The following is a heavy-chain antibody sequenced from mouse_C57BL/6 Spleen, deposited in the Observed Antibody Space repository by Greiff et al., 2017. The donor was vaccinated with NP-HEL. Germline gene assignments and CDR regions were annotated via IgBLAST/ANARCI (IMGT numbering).Heavy chain of an antibody. J-gene: IGHJ4*01. V-gene: IGHV1-15*01. D-gene: IGHD2-1*01. CDR2: IDPETGGT. CDR3: TNYGNALGY. Sequence: VHLVESGAELVRPGASVTLSCKASGYTFTDYEMHWVKQTPVHGLEWIGAIDPETGGTAYNQKFKGKAILTADKSSSTAYMELRSLTSEDSAVYYCTNYGNALGYWGQGTSVTVSS. CDR1: GYTFTDYE.